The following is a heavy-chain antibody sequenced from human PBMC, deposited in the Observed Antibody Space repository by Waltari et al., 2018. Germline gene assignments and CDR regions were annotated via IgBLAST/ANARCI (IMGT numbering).Heavy chain of an antibody. CDR3: ARDGALGTIFGVVHAFDI. CDR1: GFTVSSNY. CDR2: IYSGGST. V-gene: IGHV3-53*01. D-gene: IGHD3-3*01. Sequence: EVQLVESGGGLIQPGGSLRLSCAASGFTVSSNYMSWVRQAPGKGLEWVSVIYSGGSTYYADSVKGRFTISRDNSKNTLYLQMNSLRAEDTAVYYCARDGALGTIFGVVHAFDIWGQGTMVTVSS. J-gene: IGHJ3*02.